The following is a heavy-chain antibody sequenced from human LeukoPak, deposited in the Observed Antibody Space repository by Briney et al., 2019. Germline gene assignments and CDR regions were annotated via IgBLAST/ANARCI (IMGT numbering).Heavy chain of an antibody. CDR2: IYYSGST. D-gene: IGHD3-22*01. CDR1: GGSISSGDYY. Sequence: SETLSLTCTVSGGSISSGDYYWSWLRQPPGKGLEWIGYIYYSGSTYYNPSLKSRVTISVDTSKNQFSLKLSSVTAADTAVYYCAREQRAYYYDSSGYSWGQGTLVTVSS. CDR3: AREQRAYYYDSSGYS. J-gene: IGHJ4*02. V-gene: IGHV4-30-4*01.